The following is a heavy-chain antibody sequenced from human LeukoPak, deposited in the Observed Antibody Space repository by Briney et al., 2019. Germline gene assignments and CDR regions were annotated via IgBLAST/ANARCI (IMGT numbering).Heavy chain of an antibody. CDR3: ASPYSSRWYLDAFDI. J-gene: IGHJ3*02. D-gene: IGHD6-13*01. V-gene: IGHV3-48*01. CDR2: ISSSSSTI. Sequence: GGSLRLSCAASGFTFSSYSMNWVRQAPVKGLEWVSYISSSSSTIYYADSVKGRFTISRDNAKNSLYLQMNSLRAEDTAVNYCASPYSSRWYLDAFDIWGQGTMVTVSS. CDR1: GFTFSSYS.